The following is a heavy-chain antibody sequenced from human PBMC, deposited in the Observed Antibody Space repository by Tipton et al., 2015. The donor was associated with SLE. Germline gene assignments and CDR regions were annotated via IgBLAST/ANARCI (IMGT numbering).Heavy chain of an antibody. D-gene: IGHD4-23*01. CDR2: IYYSGST. CDR1: GGSISSSSYY. Sequence: TLSLTCTVSGGSISSSSYYWGWIRQPPGKGLEWIGSIYYSGSTYYNPSLKSRVTISVDTSKNQFSLKLSSVTAADTAVYYCARVGGNSNFDYWGQGTLVTVSS. J-gene: IGHJ4*02. V-gene: IGHV4-39*07. CDR3: ARVGGNSNFDY.